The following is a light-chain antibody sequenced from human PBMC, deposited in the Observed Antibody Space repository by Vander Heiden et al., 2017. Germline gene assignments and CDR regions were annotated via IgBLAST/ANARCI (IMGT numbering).Light chain of an antibody. CDR2: GNS. Sequence: QSVLTQPPSVSGAPGQRVTIPCTGSSSNIGAGYDVHWYQQLPGTAPNLLIYGNSNRPSGVPDRFSGSKSGTSASLAITGLQAEDEADYYCQSYDSSLSGSEVFGGGTKLTVL. V-gene: IGLV1-40*01. CDR1: SSNIGAGYD. CDR3: QSYDSSLSGSEV. J-gene: IGLJ2*01.